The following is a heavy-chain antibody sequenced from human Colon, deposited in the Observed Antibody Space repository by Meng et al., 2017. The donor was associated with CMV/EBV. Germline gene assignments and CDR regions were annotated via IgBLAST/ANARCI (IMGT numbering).Heavy chain of an antibody. Sequence: GAAVKKLGAIWEDSGMALGSSVAGVCSFGVSQAPGHEMEGSGSLDPNRGDTNSVQKIHGRVTMTRDTYIQTSYMEVGRLESDDTAVYYCATISGGDVDFWGQGTLVTVSS. CDR3: ATISGGDVDF. V-gene: IGHV1-2*03. D-gene: IGHD3-10*01. J-gene: IGHJ4*02. CDR2: LDPNRGDT. CDR1: GSSVAGVC.